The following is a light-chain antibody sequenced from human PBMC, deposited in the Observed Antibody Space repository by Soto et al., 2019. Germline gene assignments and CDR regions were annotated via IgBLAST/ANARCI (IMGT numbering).Light chain of an antibody. CDR3: GTWDSSMGLYV. CDR2: DNN. Sequence: QSVLTQPPSVSAAPGQRVSISCSGSSSNIGKNYVSWYQHLPGTAPKFLIYDNNKRPSGIPARFSGSKSGTSATLGITGLQTGHEADYYCGTWDSSMGLYVFGTGTKATVL. V-gene: IGLV1-51*01. CDR1: SSNIGKNY. J-gene: IGLJ1*01.